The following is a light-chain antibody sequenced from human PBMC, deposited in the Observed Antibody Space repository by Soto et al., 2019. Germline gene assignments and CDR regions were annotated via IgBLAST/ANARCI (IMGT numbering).Light chain of an antibody. J-gene: IGLJ3*02. Sequence: QSALTQPASVSGSPGQSITISCTGTSSDVGGYNHVAWYQQYPGKAPKLIIFEVSDRPSGISNRFSGSKSANAASLSISGLQAEDEADYYCTSFARGSTLVFGGGTKLTVL. CDR2: EVS. V-gene: IGLV2-14*01. CDR1: SSDVGGYNH. CDR3: TSFARGSTLV.